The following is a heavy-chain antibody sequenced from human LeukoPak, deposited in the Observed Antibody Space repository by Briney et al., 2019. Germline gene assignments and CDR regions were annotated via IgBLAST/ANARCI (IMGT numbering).Heavy chain of an antibody. J-gene: IGHJ3*02. CDR2: IIPIFGTA. V-gene: IGHV1-69*13. Sequence: GASVKVSSKASGGTFSSYAISWVRQAPGQGLEWMAGIIPIFGTANYAQKVQGRVTITADESTSTAYMELSSLRSEDTAVYYCARDQGGSYYGNLMMLFVRPYNDAFDIWDQGTMVTVSS. CDR3: ARDQGGSYYGNLMMLFVRPYNDAFDI. CDR1: GGTFSSYA. D-gene: IGHD1-26*01.